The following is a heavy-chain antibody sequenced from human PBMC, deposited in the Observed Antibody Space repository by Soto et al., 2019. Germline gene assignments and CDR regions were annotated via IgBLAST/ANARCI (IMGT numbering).Heavy chain of an antibody. CDR1: GFTFSSYA. D-gene: IGHD2-2*01. CDR3: ARDCSSYSCAGWDY. J-gene: IGHJ4*02. V-gene: IGHV3-23*01. Sequence: HPGGSLRLSCAASGFTFSSYAMSWVRQAPGKGLEWVSAISGSGDNTYYADSVKGRFTISRDNSKNTLYLQMNSLRAEDTAVYYCARDCSSYSCAGWDYWGQGTLVTVSS. CDR2: ISGSGDNT.